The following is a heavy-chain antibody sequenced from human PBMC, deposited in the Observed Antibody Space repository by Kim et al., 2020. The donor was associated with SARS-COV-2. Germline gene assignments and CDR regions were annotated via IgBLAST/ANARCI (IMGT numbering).Heavy chain of an antibody. D-gene: IGHD3-22*01. CDR2: ISYDGSNK. Sequence: GGSLRLSCAASGFTFSSYAMHWVRQAPGKGLEWVAVISYDGSNKYYADSVKGRFTISRDNSKNTLYLQMNSLRAEDTAVYYCASLYDSSGYYYFSHDTNNHDAFDIWGQGTMVTVSS. V-gene: IGHV3-30-3*01. CDR1: GFTFSSYA. CDR3: ASLYDSSGYYYFSHDTNNHDAFDI. J-gene: IGHJ3*02.